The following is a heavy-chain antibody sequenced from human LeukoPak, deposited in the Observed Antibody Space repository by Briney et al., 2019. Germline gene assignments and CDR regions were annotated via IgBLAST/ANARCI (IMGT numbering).Heavy chain of an antibody. CDR3: ARGGRIQLERRGYFDY. D-gene: IGHD1-1*01. CDR1: GITFSSYW. Sequence: GGSLRLSCAASGITFSSYWMHWVRQAPGKGLVWVSRITSDGSNTNYADSVKGRFTISRDNAKNTLYLHMNSLRAEDTAVYYCARGGRIQLERRGYFDYWGQGTLVTVSS. V-gene: IGHV3-74*01. CDR2: ITSDGSNT. J-gene: IGHJ4*02.